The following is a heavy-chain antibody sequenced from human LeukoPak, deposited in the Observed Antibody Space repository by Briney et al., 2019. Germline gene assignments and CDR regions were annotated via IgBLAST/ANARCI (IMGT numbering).Heavy chain of an antibody. J-gene: IGHJ5*02. Sequence: TLSLTCTVSGGSISSGDYYWRWIRQPPGKGLEWIGYIFYTGGTFYNPSLKSRLTMSVDTSKNQFSLRLGSVTAADTAVYYCVILLDTRWFDPWGQGILVTVSS. D-gene: IGHD5-18*01. CDR2: IFYTGGT. CDR3: VILLDTRWFDP. CDR1: GGSISSGDYY. V-gene: IGHV4-30-4*08.